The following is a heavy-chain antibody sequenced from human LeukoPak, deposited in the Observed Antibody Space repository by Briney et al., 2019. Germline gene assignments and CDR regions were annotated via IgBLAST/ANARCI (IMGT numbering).Heavy chain of an antibody. J-gene: IGHJ6*03. CDR1: GGSISSYY. Sequence: SETLSITCTVSGGSISSYYWSWIRQPPGKGLEWIGYIYTSGSTNYNPSLKSRVTISVDTSKNQFSLKLSSVTAADTAVYYCASLAYYYYYMDVWGKGTTVTVSS. CDR2: IYTSGST. CDR3: ASLAYYYYYMDV. V-gene: IGHV4-4*09.